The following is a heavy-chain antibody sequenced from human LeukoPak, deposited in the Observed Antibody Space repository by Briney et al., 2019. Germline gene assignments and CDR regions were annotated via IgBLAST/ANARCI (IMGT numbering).Heavy chain of an antibody. CDR3: ARGGLGSWTFDS. Sequence: GGTLRLSCAASGFIFSSYGMNWVRQAPGKGLEWVSYISSSGTTIYYADSVKGRFTISRDNPKYSLHLQMDSLRADDTAVYSCARGGLGSWTFDSWGQGTLVTVSS. CDR1: GFIFSSYG. J-gene: IGHJ4*02. CDR2: ISSSGTTI. D-gene: IGHD3-10*01. V-gene: IGHV3-48*04.